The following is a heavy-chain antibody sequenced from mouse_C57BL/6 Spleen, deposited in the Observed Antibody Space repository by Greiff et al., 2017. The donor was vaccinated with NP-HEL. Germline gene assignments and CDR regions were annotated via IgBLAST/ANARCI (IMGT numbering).Heavy chain of an antibody. V-gene: IGHV1-20*01. J-gene: IGHJ4*01. CDR2: INPYNGDT. CDR3: AREGYEGYAMDY. CDR1: GYSFTGYF. Sequence: EVKVVESGPELVKPGDSVKISCKASGYSFTGYFMNWVMQSHGKSLEWIGRINPYNGDTFYNQKFKGKATLTVDKSSSTAHMELRSLTSEDSAVYYCAREGYEGYAMDYWGQGTSVTVSS. D-gene: IGHD3-1*01.